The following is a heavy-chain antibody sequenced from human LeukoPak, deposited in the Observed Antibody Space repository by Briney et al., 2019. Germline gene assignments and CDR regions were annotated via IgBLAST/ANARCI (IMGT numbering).Heavy chain of an antibody. V-gene: IGHV3-64*01. CDR3: ARDHFSLEQWLDYCYYYGMDV. Sequence: GGSLRLSCAASGFTFSSYAMHWVRQAPGKGLEYVSAISSNGGSTYYANSVKGRFTISRDNSKNTLYLQMGSLRAEDMAVYYCARDHFSLEQWLDYCYYYGMDVWGQGTTVTVSS. J-gene: IGHJ6*02. D-gene: IGHD6-19*01. CDR2: ISSNGGST. CDR1: GFTFSSYA.